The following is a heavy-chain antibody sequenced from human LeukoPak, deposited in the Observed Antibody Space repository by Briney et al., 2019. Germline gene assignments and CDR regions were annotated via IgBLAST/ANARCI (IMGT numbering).Heavy chain of an antibody. Sequence: ASVKVSCKASGYTFTGYYMHWVRQAPGQGLEWMGWINPNSGGTNYAQKFQGRVTMTRDTSNSTAYMELSRLRSDDTAVYYCARDISGTYYDSSGYSDYWGQGTLVTVSS. J-gene: IGHJ4*02. V-gene: IGHV1-2*02. D-gene: IGHD3-22*01. CDR2: INPNSGGT. CDR1: GYTFTGYY. CDR3: ARDISGTYYDSSGYSDY.